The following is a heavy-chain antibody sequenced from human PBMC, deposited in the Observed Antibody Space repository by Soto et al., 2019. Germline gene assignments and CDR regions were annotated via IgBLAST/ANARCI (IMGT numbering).Heavy chain of an antibody. CDR1: GLSITDSEMG. D-gene: IGHD6-19*01. CDR2: IDSSCEK. J-gene: IGHJ5*02. CDR3: ARRHLAVAVSPWFDP. Sequence: QVTLKESGPVLVNPTETLTLRCTVSGLSITDSEMGVSWIRQPPGQPLEWLAHIDSSCEKSYRTFLKSRLAISKDTSKSQIVLTMTNMDPADTATYYCARRHLAVAVSPWFDPWGQGIPVTVSS. V-gene: IGHV2-26*01.